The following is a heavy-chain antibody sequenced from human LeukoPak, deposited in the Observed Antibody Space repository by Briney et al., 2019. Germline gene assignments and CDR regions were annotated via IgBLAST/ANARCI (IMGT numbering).Heavy chain of an antibody. CDR3: ARDNRGWQWLAPFDP. CDR1: GFTFSSYR. V-gene: IGHV3-21*01. D-gene: IGHD6-19*01. Sequence: GGSLRLSCAASGFTFSSYRMNWVRQAPGKGLEWVSSISSSSSYIYYADSVKGRFTISRDNAKNSLYLQMNSLRAEDTAVYYCARDNRGWQWLAPFDPWGQGTLVTVSS. J-gene: IGHJ5*02. CDR2: ISSSSSYI.